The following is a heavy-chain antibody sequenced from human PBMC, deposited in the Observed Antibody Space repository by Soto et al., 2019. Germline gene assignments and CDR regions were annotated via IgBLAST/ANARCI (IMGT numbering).Heavy chain of an antibody. CDR2: IYSSGST. CDR3: ARDRAGATTFDY. V-gene: IGHV4-59*01. Sequence: QVQLQESGPGLVKPSETLSLTCTVSGGSISSYYLSWIRQPPGKGLEWIGYIYSSGSTNYNPSLKSRVTISVDTSKNQFSLKLSSVTAADTAVYYWARDRAGATTFDYWGQGTLVTVSS. D-gene: IGHD1-26*01. J-gene: IGHJ4*02. CDR1: GGSISSYY.